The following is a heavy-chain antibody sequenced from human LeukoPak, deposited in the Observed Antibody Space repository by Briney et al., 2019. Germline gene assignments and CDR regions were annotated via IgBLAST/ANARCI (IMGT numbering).Heavy chain of an antibody. CDR1: GFTFSSYA. J-gene: IGHJ4*02. D-gene: IGHD3-3*01. CDR3: AKGHGVRYYFDY. V-gene: IGHV3-23*01. CDR2: ISGSGGST. Sequence: GGSLRLSCAASGFTFSSYAMSWVRQAPGKGLEWVSAISGSGGSTYYADSVKGRFTISRDNSKDTLYLQMNSLRAEDTAVYYCAKGHGVRYYFDYWGQGTLVTVSS.